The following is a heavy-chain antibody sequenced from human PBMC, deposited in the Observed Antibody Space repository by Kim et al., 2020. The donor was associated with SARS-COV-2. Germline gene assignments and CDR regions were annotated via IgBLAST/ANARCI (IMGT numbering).Heavy chain of an antibody. J-gene: IGHJ4*02. Sequence: STYYNPSLKSRVNISVDTSKNQFSLKLSSVTAADTAVYYCARHKIVVLDYWGQGTLVTVSS. V-gene: IGHV4-39*01. D-gene: IGHD1-26*01. CDR2: ST. CDR3: ARHKIVVLDY.